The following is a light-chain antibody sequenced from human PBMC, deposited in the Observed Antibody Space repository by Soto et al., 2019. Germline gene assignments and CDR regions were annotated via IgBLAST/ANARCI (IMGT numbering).Light chain of an antibody. J-gene: IGKJ4*01. CDR3: LQHNTSPLT. V-gene: IGKV1-17*03. CDR1: QGINNY. CDR2: AAS. Sequence: DIQMTQSPSAVSASVGDRVTITCRASQGINNYLAWFQQKPGKAPKRLIYAASTLQTGVPSRFSGSGSGTEFTLTIRSLQPEDFATYYCLQHNTSPLTFGGGTKVEIK.